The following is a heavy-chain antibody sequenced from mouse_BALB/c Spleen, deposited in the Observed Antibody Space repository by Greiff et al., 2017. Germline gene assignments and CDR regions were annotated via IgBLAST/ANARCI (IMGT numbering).Heavy chain of an antibody. D-gene: IGHD2-10*01. CDR3: ARPLTYSDAMDY. CDR1: GFTFSSYT. Sequence: EVKLVESGGGLVQPGGSLKLSCAASGFTFSSYTMSWVRQTPEKRLEWVAYISNGGGSTYYPDTVKGRFTISRDNAKNTLYLQMSSLKSEDTAMYYCARPLTYSDAMDYWVQGTSVTVSS. CDR2: ISNGGGST. V-gene: IGHV5-12-2*01. J-gene: IGHJ4*01.